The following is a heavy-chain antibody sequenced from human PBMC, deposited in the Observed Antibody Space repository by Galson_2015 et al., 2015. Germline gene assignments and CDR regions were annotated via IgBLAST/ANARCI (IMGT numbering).Heavy chain of an antibody. CDR3: ASGKIVNPATEY. D-gene: IGHD2/OR15-2a*01. CDR2: VSGDGSNT. Sequence: SLRLSCAASGFTFSRFWMHWVRQGPGKGLVWVSGVSGDGSNTYSADSVKGRFTVSRDNAKNTLFLQMSSLRVEDTGVYYCASGKIVNPATEYWGQGTLVTVSS. J-gene: IGHJ4*02. V-gene: IGHV3-74*01. CDR1: GFTFSRFW.